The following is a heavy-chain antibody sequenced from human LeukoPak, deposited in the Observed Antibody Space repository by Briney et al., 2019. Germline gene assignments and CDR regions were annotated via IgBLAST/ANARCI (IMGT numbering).Heavy chain of an antibody. CDR1: GGTFSSYA. CDR2: IIPILGIA. V-gene: IGHV1-69*04. Sequence: SVKVSCKASGGTFSSYAISWVRQAPGQGLEWMGRIIPILGIANYAQKFQGRVTITADKSTSTAYTELSSLRSEDTAVYYCARDQARSGYLDYWGQGTLVTVSS. D-gene: IGHD3-22*01. CDR3: ARDQARSGYLDY. J-gene: IGHJ4*02.